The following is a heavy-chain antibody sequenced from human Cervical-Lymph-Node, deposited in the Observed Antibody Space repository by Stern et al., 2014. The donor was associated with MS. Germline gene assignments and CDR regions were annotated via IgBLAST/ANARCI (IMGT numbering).Heavy chain of an antibody. D-gene: IGHD6-6*01. CDR2: IVVGSGNT. Sequence: QLVESGPEVKQPGTSVKVSCKASGFTFTSSSVQWVRQARGQRLEWIGWIVVGSGNTNYAQKFQERVTITRDMSTSTAYMELSSLRSEDTAVYYWAADDYSSSFYFDYWGQGTLVTVSS. V-gene: IGHV1-58*01. CDR1: GFTFTSSS. J-gene: IGHJ4*02. CDR3: AADDYSSSFYFDY.